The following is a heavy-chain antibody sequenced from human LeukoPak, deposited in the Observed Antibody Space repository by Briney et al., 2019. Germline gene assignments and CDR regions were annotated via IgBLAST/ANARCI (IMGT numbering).Heavy chain of an antibody. J-gene: IGHJ4*02. CDR2: IYSTGST. CDR3: ARDAGHFDY. Sequence: GVSLRLSCAASGFIVSSNYMSWVRQAPGKGLEWVSVIYSTGSTHYADSVKGRFTISRDNSKNTLYLQINSLRAEDTAVYYCARDAGHFDYWGQGTLVTVSS. CDR1: GFIVSSNY. D-gene: IGHD6-13*01. V-gene: IGHV3-53*01.